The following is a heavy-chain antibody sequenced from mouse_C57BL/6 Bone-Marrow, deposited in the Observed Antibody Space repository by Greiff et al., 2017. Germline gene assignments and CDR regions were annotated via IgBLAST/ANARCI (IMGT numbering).Heavy chain of an antibody. CDR2: LLPGSGST. V-gene: IGHV1-9*01. CDR3: ARWGLLLPYWYFDV. CDR1: CYTFTGYW. D-gene: IGHD2-3*01. Sequence: QVQLQQSGAELMKPGASVKLSCKATCYTFTGYWIEWVKQRPGHGLEWIGALLPGSGSTYYNEKFKGKATFTADTSANTAYMQLSSLTTEDSAIYYCARWGLLLPYWYFDVWGTGTTVTVSS. J-gene: IGHJ1*03.